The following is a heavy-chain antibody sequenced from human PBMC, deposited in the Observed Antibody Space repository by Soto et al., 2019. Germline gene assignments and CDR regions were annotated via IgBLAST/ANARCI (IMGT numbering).Heavy chain of an antibody. J-gene: IGHJ4*01. CDR2: ISGSGGST. V-gene: IGHV3-23*01. CDR1: GFTFNSYA. CDR3: AKVDARNTVTTLHY. D-gene: IGHD4-17*01. Sequence: EVQLLESGGGLEQPGGSLRLSCAASGFTFNSYAMSWVRQAPGKGLEWVSAISGSGGSTYYADSVKGRFTISRDNSKNTLYLQMNSLRAEDTAVYYCAKVDARNTVTTLHYWGHGTLVTVSS.